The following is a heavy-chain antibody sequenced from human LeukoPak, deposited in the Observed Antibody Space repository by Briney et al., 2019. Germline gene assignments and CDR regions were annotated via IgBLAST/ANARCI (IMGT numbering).Heavy chain of an antibody. CDR1: GGSISSSSYY. CDR3: ASLLRLLGYCSSTSCYTSAFDI. D-gene: IGHD2-2*02. CDR2: IYYSGST. J-gene: IGHJ3*02. Sequence: PSETLSLTCTVSGGSISSSSYYWGWIRQPPGKGLEWIGSIYYSGSTYYNPSLKSQVTISVDTSKNQFSLKLSSVTAADTAVYYCASLLRLLGYCSSTSCYTSAFDIWGQGTMVTVSS. V-gene: IGHV4-39*01.